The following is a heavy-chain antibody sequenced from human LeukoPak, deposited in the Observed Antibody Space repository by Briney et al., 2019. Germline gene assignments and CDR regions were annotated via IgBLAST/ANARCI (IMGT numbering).Heavy chain of an antibody. CDR1: VYTFTSYD. J-gene: IGHJ4*02. Sequence: ASVKVSCKASVYTFTSYDINWVRQATGQGLEWMGWINPNSGDTGYAQRFKGRVTMTRNTCISTAYMELSSLRSEDTAVYYCASDGVLSRQKRYHYWGQGTLVTVSS. V-gene: IGHV1-8*01. D-gene: IGHD4/OR15-4a*01. CDR3: ASDGVLSRQKRYHY. CDR2: INPNSGDT.